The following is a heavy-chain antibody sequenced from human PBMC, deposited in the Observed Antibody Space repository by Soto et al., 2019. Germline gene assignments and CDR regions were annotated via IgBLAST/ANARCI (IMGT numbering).Heavy chain of an antibody. D-gene: IGHD1-26*01. V-gene: IGHV4-31*03. J-gene: IGHJ6*02. CDR1: GGSISSGGYY. CDR2: IYYSGST. CDR3: ARERRARGYGMDV. Sequence: QVQLQESGPGLVKPSQTLSLTCTVSGGSISSGGYYWSWIRQHPGKGLEWIGYIYYSGSTYYNPSLKSRVTISVDTSKNQFSLKLSSVTVADTAVYYCARERRARGYGMDVWGQGTTVTVSS.